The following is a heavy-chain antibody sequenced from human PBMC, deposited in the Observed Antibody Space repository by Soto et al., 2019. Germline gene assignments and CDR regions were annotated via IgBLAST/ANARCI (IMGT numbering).Heavy chain of an antibody. V-gene: IGHV1-69*01. CDR3: ARSYGDSSWFDP. J-gene: IGHJ5*02. CDR2: IIPIFGTA. CDR1: GDTFSNYV. Sequence: QVQLVQSGAEVKKPGSSVKVSCKASGDTFSNYVINWVQQAPGQGLEWMGGIIPIFGTANYAQTFQGRVTITADESTSTVYLELSSLRSEDTAVYYCARSYGDSSWFDPWGQGSLVTVSS. D-gene: IGHD4-17*01.